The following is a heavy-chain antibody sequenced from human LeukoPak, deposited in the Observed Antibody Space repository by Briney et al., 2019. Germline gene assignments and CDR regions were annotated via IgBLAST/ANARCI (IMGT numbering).Heavy chain of an antibody. CDR3: ARAKRTYCGGDCYSDAFDI. CDR2: IYYSGST. CDR1: GGSISSYY. J-gene: IGHJ3*02. D-gene: IGHD2-21*02. Sequence: SETLSLTCTVSGGSISSYYWSWIRQPPGKGLEWIGYIYYSGSTNYNPSLKSRVTISEDTSKNQFSLKLSSVTAADTAVYYCARAKRTYCGGDCYSDAFDIWGQGTMVTVSS. V-gene: IGHV4-59*08.